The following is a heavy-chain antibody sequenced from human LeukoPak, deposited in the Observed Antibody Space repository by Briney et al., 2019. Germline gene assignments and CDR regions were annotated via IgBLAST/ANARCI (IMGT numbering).Heavy chain of an antibody. V-gene: IGHV3-48*03. J-gene: IGHJ6*03. CDR2: ISSSGSSI. CDR3: ARVRPAYSGSYYYYMDV. Sequence: GGSLRLSCTASEFTFSNYQMNWVRQAPGKGLEWVSDISSSGSSIYYADSVKGRFTISRDNAKNSLFLQINSLRAEDTAVYYCARVRPAYSGSYYYYMDVWGKGTTVTVSS. D-gene: IGHD6-6*01. CDR1: EFTFSNYQ.